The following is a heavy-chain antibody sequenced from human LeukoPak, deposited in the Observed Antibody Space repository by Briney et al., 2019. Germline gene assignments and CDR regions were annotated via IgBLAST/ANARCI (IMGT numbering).Heavy chain of an antibody. CDR1: GDSVRSDSYY. D-gene: IGHD6-19*01. Sequence: PSETLSLTCSVSGDSVRSDSYYWSWIRQPPGKGLEWIGFVYYSGRTNYNASLKSRVTMSVDTSRNQFSLKLSSVTAADTAVYYCARVRDSIAVAGIMRGIDFDYWGQGTLVTVSS. J-gene: IGHJ4*02. V-gene: IGHV4-61*01. CDR2: VYYSGRT. CDR3: ARVRDSIAVAGIMRGIDFDY.